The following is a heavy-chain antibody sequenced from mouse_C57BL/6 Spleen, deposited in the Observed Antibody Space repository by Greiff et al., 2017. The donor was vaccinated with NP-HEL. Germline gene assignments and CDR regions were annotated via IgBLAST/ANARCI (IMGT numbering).Heavy chain of an antibody. D-gene: IGHD1-1*01. J-gene: IGHJ2*01. V-gene: IGHV14-1*01. Sequence: EVQLQPSGAELVRPGASVKLSCTASGFNIKDYYMHWVKQRPEQGLEWIGRIDPEDGDAEYAPQFQGKATMTADTSSNTAYLQLSSQTSEDTAVYYCTTGTTVVATNYFDYWGQGTTLTVSS. CDR1: GFNIKDYY. CDR2: IDPEDGDA. CDR3: TTGTTVVATNYFDY.